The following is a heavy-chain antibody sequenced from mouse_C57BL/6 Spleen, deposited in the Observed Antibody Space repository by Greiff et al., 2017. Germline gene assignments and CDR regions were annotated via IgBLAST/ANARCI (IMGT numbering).Heavy chain of an antibody. D-gene: IGHD1-2*01. CDR2: INPNNGGT. CDR3: ARPITTAYYAMDY. Sequence: EVQLQQSGPELVKPGASVKISCKASGYTFTDYYMNWVKQSHGKSLEWIGDINPNNGGTSYNQKFKGKATLTVDKSSSTAYMELRSLTSEDSAVYYCARPITTAYYAMDYWGQGTSVTVSS. J-gene: IGHJ4*01. CDR1: GYTFTDYY. V-gene: IGHV1-26*01.